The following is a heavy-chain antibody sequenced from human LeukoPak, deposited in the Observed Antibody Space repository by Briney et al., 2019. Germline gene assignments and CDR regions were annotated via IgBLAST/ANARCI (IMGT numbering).Heavy chain of an antibody. CDR2: IIPIFGTA. V-gene: IGHV1-69*01. CDR1: GGTFSSYA. CDR3: ASPCSGGSCYEGYFDY. J-gene: IGHJ4*02. D-gene: IGHD2-15*01. Sequence: KVSCXXSGGTFSSYAISWVRQAPGQGLEWMGGIIPIFGTANYAQKFQGRVTITADESTSTAYMELSSLRSEDTAVYYCASPCSGGSCYEGYFDYWGQGTLVTVSS.